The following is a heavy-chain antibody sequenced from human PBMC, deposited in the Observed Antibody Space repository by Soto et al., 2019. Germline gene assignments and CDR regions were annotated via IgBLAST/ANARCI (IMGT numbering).Heavy chain of an antibody. CDR3: AKAKYYDFWSGDFDY. CDR1: GFTFDDYA. J-gene: IGHJ4*02. Sequence: EVQLVESGGGLVQPGRSLRLSCAASGFTFDDYAMHWVRQAPGKGLEWASGISWNSGSIGYADSVKGRFTISRDNAKNSLYLQMNSLRAEDTALYYCAKAKYYDFWSGDFDYWGQGTLVTVSS. D-gene: IGHD3-3*01. V-gene: IGHV3-9*01. CDR2: ISWNSGSI.